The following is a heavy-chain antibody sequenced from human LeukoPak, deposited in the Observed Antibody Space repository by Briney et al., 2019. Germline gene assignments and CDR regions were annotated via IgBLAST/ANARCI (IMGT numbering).Heavy chain of an antibody. CDR3: ARGGGWGSYHDRYFDY. D-gene: IGHD3-16*02. CDR1: GGSIRNYY. Sequence: PSETLSLTCTVSGGSIRNYYWSWIRQHPGKGLEWIGYISDSGSTNYDPSLKSRVSISVDTSKNQFSLTLSSVTAADTAVYYCARGGGWGSYHDRYFDYWGQGTLVTVSS. J-gene: IGHJ4*02. V-gene: IGHV4-59*01. CDR2: ISDSGST.